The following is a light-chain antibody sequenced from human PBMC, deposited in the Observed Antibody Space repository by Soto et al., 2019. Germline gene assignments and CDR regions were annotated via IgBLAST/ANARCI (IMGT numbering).Light chain of an antibody. Sequence: DIVLTQSPGTLSLSPGERATLSCRASQSVSSNYLAWYQQKPGQAPRLLIYGASTRATGVPDRFSGSGSGTDFTLTISRLEPEDFAVYYCQQRSKWPITFGQGTRLEIK. CDR3: QQRSKWPIT. CDR1: QSVSSNY. J-gene: IGKJ5*01. V-gene: IGKV3D-20*02. CDR2: GAS.